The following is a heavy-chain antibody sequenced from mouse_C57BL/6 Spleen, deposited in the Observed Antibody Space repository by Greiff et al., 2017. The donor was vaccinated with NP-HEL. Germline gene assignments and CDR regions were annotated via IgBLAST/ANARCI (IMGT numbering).Heavy chain of an antibody. V-gene: IGHV1-82*01. CDR3: ARYDYDGMGYYYAMDY. D-gene: IGHD2-4*01. J-gene: IGHJ4*01. CDR2: IYPGDGDT. Sequence: VQLQQSGPELVKPGASVKISCKASGYAFSSSWMNWVKQRPGKGLEWIGRIYPGDGDTNYNGKFKGKATLTADKSSSTAYMQLSSLTSEDSAVYYCARYDYDGMGYYYAMDYWGQGTSVTVSS. CDR1: GYAFSSSW.